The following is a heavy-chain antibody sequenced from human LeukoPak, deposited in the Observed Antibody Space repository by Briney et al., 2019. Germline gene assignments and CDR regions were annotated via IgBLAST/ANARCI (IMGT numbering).Heavy chain of an antibody. CDR1: GYTFTSYA. Sequence: ASVKVSCKASGYTFTSYAMHWARQAPGQRLEWMGWINAGNGNTKYSQEFQGRVTITRDTSASTAYMELSSLRSEDMAVYYCARGGSGWYDWFDPWGQGTLVTVSS. V-gene: IGHV1-3*03. D-gene: IGHD6-19*01. CDR2: INAGNGNT. J-gene: IGHJ5*02. CDR3: ARGGSGWYDWFDP.